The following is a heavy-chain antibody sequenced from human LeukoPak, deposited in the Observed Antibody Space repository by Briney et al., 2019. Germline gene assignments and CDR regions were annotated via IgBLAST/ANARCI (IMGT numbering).Heavy chain of an antibody. D-gene: IGHD1-14*01. V-gene: IGHV3-74*01. CDR3: ARSQSGRYYYGMDV. Sequence: GGSLRLSCAASGLTLSGYWMHWVRQAPGKGLVWVSRINGDASSTSYADSVKGRFTISRDNAKSTLYLQMNSLRVEDTAVYYCARSQSGRYYYGMDVWGQGTTVTVSS. CDR1: GLTLSGYW. J-gene: IGHJ6*02. CDR2: INGDASST.